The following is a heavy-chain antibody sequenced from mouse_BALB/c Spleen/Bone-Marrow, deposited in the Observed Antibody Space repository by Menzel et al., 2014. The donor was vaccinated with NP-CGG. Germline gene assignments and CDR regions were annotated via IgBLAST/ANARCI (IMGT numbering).Heavy chain of an antibody. CDR1: GYTFSRYW. Sequence: VQLQQSGAELMKPGASVKISCKATGYTFSRYWIEWVKQRPGHGLEWIGEILPGSGSTNYNEKFKGKATFTADSSSNTAYMQLSSLTSEDSAVYYCARNYGNYVWFANWGQGTLVTVSA. J-gene: IGHJ3*01. CDR2: ILPGSGST. D-gene: IGHD2-1*01. V-gene: IGHV1-9*01. CDR3: ARNYGNYVWFAN.